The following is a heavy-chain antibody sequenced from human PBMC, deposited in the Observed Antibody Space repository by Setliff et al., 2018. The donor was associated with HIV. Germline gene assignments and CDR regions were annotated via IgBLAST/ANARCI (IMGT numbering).Heavy chain of an antibody. J-gene: IGHJ4*02. Sequence: SETLSLTCAVYGGSLSGYHWGWIRQPPGKGLEWIGEIYQSGHTNYSPPLESRVTISVDESKNQFSLKLNSVTAADTAVYYCATTDCSGADCPQMYDYWGQGTLVTVSS. V-gene: IGHV4-34*01. D-gene: IGHD2-15*01. CDR2: IYQSGHT. CDR3: ATTDCSGADCPQMYDY. CDR1: GGSLSGYH.